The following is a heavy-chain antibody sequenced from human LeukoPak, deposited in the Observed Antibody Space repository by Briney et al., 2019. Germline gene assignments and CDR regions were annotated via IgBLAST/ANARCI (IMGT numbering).Heavy chain of an antibody. CDR3: AKALYYYDSSGYYYHYYYAMDV. V-gene: IGHV3-30*18. J-gene: IGHJ6*02. CDR2: ISYDGSHK. CDR1: GFTFSRYG. D-gene: IGHD3-22*01. Sequence: GGSLRLSCAASGFTFSRYGMHWVRQAPGKGLEWVAVISYDGSHKYYADSVKGRFTISRDNSKNTLYVQMNSLRAEDTAVYYCAKALYYYDSSGYYYHYYYAMDVWGQGTTVTVSS.